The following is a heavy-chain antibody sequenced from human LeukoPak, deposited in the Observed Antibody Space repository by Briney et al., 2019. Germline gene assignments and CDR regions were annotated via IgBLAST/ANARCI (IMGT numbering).Heavy chain of an antibody. J-gene: IGHJ4*02. CDR3: ARGAGSSWFAPLDY. D-gene: IGHD6-13*01. CDR1: GFTFSSYE. V-gene: IGHV3-48*03. CDR2: ISSSGSTI. Sequence: GGSLRLSCAASGFTFSSYEMNWVRQAPGKGLEWVSYISSSGSTIYYAGSVKGRFTISRDNAKNSLYLQMNSLRAEDTAVYYCARGAGSSWFAPLDYWGQGTLVTVSS.